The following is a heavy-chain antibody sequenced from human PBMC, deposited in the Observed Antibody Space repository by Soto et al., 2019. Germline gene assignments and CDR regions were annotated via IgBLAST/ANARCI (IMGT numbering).Heavy chain of an antibody. J-gene: IGHJ4*02. CDR1: GYSFTNYW. CDR3: AIRTPSNDY. Sequence: EVQLVQSGAEVKKPGESLRISCKGSGYSFTNYWISWVRQMPGKGLEWMGRIDPSDSYTNYSPSFQGHVTISIDKSINSAYVQWSSLKASDTAIYYCAIRTPSNDYWGQGTLVTVSS. D-gene: IGHD1-7*01. V-gene: IGHV5-10-1*03. CDR2: IDPSDSYT.